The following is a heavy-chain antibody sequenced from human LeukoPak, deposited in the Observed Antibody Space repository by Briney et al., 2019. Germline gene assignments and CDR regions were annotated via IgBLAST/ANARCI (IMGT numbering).Heavy chain of an antibody. CDR3: ARDGAYSGSY. CDR2: ISSSSSYI. V-gene: IGHV3-21*01. CDR1: GFTFSSYS. Sequence: GGSLRLSCAAPGFTFSSYSMNWVRQAPGKGLEWVSSISSSSSYIYYADSVKGRFTISRDNAKNSLCLQMNSLRAEDTAVYYCARDGAYSGSYWGQGTLVTVSS. J-gene: IGHJ4*02. D-gene: IGHD1-26*01.